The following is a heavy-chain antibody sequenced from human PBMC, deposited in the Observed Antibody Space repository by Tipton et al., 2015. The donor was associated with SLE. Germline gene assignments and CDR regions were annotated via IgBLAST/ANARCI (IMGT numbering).Heavy chain of an antibody. Sequence: GLVKPSETLSLTCAVYGGSFSGYYWSWIRQPPGKGLEWIGEINHSGSTNYNPSLKSRVTISVDTSKNQFSLKLSSVTAADTAVYYCARGSSSSSPDYWGQGTLVTVSS. CDR1: GGSFSGYY. CDR2: INHSGST. D-gene: IGHD6-6*01. J-gene: IGHJ4*02. CDR3: ARGSSSSSPDY. V-gene: IGHV4-34*01.